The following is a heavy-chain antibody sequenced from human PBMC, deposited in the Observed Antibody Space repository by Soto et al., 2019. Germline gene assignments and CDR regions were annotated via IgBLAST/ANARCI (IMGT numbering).Heavy chain of an antibody. CDR3: AREYSSSATHHKFYYYYCYGMDV. J-gene: IGHJ6*02. D-gene: IGHD6-6*01. V-gene: IGHV3-30-3*01. Sequence: QVQLVESGGGVVQPGRSLRLSCAASGFTFSSYAMHWVRQAPGKGLEWVAVISYDGSNKYYADSVKGRFTISRDNSKTTLYMQMNSLRAEDTAVYYCAREYSSSATHHKFYYYYCYGMDVWGQGTTVTVSS. CDR2: ISYDGSNK. CDR1: GFTFSSYA.